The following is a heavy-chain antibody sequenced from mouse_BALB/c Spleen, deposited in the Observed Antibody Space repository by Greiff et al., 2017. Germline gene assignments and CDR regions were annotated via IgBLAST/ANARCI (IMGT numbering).Heavy chain of an antibody. J-gene: IGHJ3*01. CDR2: ISSGSSTI. CDR1: GFTFSSFG. V-gene: IGHV5-17*02. Sequence: EVQVVESGGGLVQPGGSRKLSCAASGFTFSSFGMHWVRQAPEKGLEWVAYISSGSSTIYYADTVKGRFTISRDNPKSTLFLQMTSLRSEDTAMYYCALSSFAYWGQGTLVTVSA. CDR3: ALSSFAY. D-gene: IGHD3-1*01.